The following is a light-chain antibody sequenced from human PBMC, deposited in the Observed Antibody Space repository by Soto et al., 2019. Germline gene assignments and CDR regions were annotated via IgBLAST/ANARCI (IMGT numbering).Light chain of an antibody. CDR2: EGS. Sequence: QSVLTQPASVSGSPGQSIAISCTGTSSDVGIYNLVSWYQQHPGKAPKLMIYEGSRRPSGVSNRFSGSKSGNTASLTISGLQAEDEADYYCCSYAGSLYVFGTGTKVTVL. V-gene: IGLV2-23*01. CDR3: CSYAGSLYV. J-gene: IGLJ1*01. CDR1: SSDVGIYNL.